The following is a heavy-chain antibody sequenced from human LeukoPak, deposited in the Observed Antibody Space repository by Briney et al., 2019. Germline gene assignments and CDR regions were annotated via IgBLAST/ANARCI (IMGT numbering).Heavy chain of an antibody. CDR2: IDQSGGRN. CDR1: GFTFSLFW. J-gene: IGHJ3*02. Sequence: TGGSLRLSCAASGFTFSLFWMNWVRQAPGRGLEWVANIDQSGGRNNYVDSVKGRFTISRDNAKNSLFLEMSSLRADDTAVYFCARDVEGGTFDIWGQGTTVTVSS. V-gene: IGHV3-7*05. CDR3: ARDVEGGTFDI. D-gene: IGHD3-16*01.